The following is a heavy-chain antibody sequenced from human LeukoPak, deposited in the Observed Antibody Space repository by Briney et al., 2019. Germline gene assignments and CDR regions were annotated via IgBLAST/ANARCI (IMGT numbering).Heavy chain of an antibody. V-gene: IGHV3-23*01. D-gene: IGHD3-22*01. Sequence: PGGSLRLSCAASGFAFSTYAMSWVRQAPGKGLEWVSSINGVGGSTYYADSVKGRFTISRDNSKNTLHLQMNSLRAEDTALYYCAKYYYDGGAYSFDYWGQGTLVTVSS. CDR2: INGVGGST. CDR3: AKYYYDGGAYSFDY. J-gene: IGHJ4*02. CDR1: GFAFSTYA.